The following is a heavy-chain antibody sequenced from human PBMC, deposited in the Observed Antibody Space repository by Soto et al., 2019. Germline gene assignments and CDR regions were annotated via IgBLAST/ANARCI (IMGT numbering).Heavy chain of an antibody. J-gene: IGHJ4*02. CDR2: IIPIFGTA. Sequence: ASVKVSCKASGATFSSYPISWVRQAPGQGLEWMGGIIPIFGTANCAQKFQGRVTITADESTSTAYMELSSLRSEDTAVYYCASHMEGDYSPAFDYWGQGTLVTVSS. CDR1: GATFSSYP. V-gene: IGHV1-69*13. D-gene: IGHD4-17*01. CDR3: ASHMEGDYSPAFDY.